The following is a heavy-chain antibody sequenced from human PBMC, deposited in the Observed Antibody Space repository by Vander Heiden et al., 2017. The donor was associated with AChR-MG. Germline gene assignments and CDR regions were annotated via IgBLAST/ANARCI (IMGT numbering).Heavy chain of an antibody. CDR1: GGSLSSGGYY. Sequence: QVPLQESGPGLVKPSETLSLTCHVPGGSLSSGGYYWSWIRQHPGKGLEWIGHIYHDGTSTYNPSLRSRVSFSVDVSKNQFSLKVTSLTAADTAIYYCARRQGSSRYYFDYWGQGTLVTVSS. J-gene: IGHJ4*02. D-gene: IGHD2-2*01. V-gene: IGHV4-31*03. CDR3: ARRQGSSRYYFDY. CDR2: IYHDGTS.